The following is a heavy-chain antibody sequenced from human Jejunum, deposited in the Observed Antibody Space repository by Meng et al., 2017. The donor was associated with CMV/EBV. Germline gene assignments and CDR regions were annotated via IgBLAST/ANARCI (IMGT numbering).Heavy chain of an antibody. CDR3: AHQKYDNVWSVYSHFDY. CDR1: GFSLSSGRVS. D-gene: IGHD3-16*01. Sequence: QITLRESGPALVKPTQTLTLTCTFPGFSLSSGRVSVGWIRQPPGKALEWLAVIYSDDDKRYSPSLKNRLTITKDTSKNQVDLTMTNMDPVDTATYYCAHQKYDNVWSVYSHFDYWGQGALVTVSS. J-gene: IGHJ4*02. V-gene: IGHV2-5*02. CDR2: IYSDDDK.